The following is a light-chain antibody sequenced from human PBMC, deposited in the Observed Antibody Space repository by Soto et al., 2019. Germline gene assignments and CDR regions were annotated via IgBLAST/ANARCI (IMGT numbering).Light chain of an antibody. V-gene: IGKV3-20*01. J-gene: IGKJ1*01. CDR2: GAS. Sequence: EIVLPQYPGTLSLSPGERATLSCMASQSVSSSYLAWYQQKPGQAPRLLIYGASSRATGIPDRFSGSGSGTDFTLTISRLEPEDFAVYYCQQYGSSPWTFGQGTKVDTK. CDR1: QSVSSSY. CDR3: QQYGSSPWT.